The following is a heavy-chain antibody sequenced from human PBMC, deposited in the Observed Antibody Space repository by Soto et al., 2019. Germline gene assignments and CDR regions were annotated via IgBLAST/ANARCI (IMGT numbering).Heavy chain of an antibody. CDR2: ISGSGSTT. V-gene: IGHV3-11*01. CDR1: VLTFSGYY. J-gene: IGHJ4*02. CDR3: ARFSLTYFEV. Sequence: WGSLLLSCTDSVLTFSGYYMSWIRQAPGKGLEGLAYISGSGSTTYYTDSVKGRFAISRDNARTSLYLQINSVRVEDSPVYYCARFSLTYFEVWGQGTMVTVSS.